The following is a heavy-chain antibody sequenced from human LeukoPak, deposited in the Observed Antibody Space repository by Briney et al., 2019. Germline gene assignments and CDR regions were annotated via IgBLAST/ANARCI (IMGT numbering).Heavy chain of an antibody. D-gene: IGHD3-22*01. J-gene: IGHJ4*02. V-gene: IGHV1-69*01. CDR3: AVDYDSSGYFDY. CDR1: GGTFSSYA. Sequence: RASVKVSCKASGGTFSSYAISWVRQAPGQGLEWMGGIIPIFGTANYAQKFQGRVTITADESTSTAYMELSSLRSEDTAVYYCAVDYDSSGYFDYWGQGTLVTVSS. CDR2: IIPIFGTA.